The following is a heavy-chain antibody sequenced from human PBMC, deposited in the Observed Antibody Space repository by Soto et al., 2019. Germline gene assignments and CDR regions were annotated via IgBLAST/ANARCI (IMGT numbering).Heavy chain of an antibody. J-gene: IGHJ3*02. D-gene: IGHD5-12*01. CDR2: ISPYNDNT. CDR3: AREMATTHRAFDI. V-gene: IGHV1-18*01. CDR1: GYTFISYG. Sequence: ASVKVSCKASGYTFISYGISWVRQAPGQGLEWMGWISPYNDNTAYAQKVQGRVTMTRDTSTSTVYMELSSLRSEDTAVYYCAREMATTHRAFDIWGQGTMVTVSS.